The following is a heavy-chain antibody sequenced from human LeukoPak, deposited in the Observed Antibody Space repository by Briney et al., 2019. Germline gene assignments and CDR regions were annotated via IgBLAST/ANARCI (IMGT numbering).Heavy chain of an antibody. J-gene: IGHJ5*02. Sequence: PSETLXLTCTVSGYSISSGYYWGWIRQPPGKGLECIGSIYHSGSTYYNPSLKSRVTISVDTSKNQFSLKLSFVTAGDTAVYYCXKGXWLPTNWFDPWGQGTLVTVSS. V-gene: IGHV4-38-2*02. D-gene: IGHD6-19*01. CDR3: XKGXWLPTNWFDP. CDR1: GYSISSGYY. CDR2: IYHSGST.